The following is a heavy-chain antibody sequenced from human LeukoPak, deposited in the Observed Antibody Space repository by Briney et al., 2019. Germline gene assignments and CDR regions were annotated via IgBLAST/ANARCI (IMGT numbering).Heavy chain of an antibody. CDR2: MNPNSGNT. CDR3: ARGDSYDYVWGSWGRYYYYYYGMDV. D-gene: IGHD3-16*01. V-gene: IGHV1-8*02. Sequence: ASVKVSCKASGYTFTSYGISWVRQATGQGLEWMGWMNPNSGNTGYAQKFQGRVTMTRNTSISTAYMELSSLRSEDTAVYYCARGDSYDYVWGSWGRYYYYYYGMDVWGQGTTVTVSS. CDR1: GYTFTSYG. J-gene: IGHJ6*02.